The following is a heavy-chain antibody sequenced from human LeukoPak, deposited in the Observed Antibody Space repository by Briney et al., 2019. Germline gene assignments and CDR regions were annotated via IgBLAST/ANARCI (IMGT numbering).Heavy chain of an antibody. V-gene: IGHV3-21*01. CDR1: GFTFSSYS. D-gene: IGHD6-13*01. CDR2: ISFSSTYI. J-gene: IGHJ4*02. CDR3: ARDLQYTSSQVDY. Sequence: GGSLRLSCAASGFTFSSYSMNWVRQAPGKGLEWVSSISFSSTYIFYADSVKGRFTISRDNAKNSLYLQISSLRAEDTAVYYCARDLQYTSSQVDYWGQGTLVTVSS.